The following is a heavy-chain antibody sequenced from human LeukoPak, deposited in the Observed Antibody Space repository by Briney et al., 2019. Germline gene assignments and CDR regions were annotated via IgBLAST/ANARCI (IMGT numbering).Heavy chain of an antibody. CDR3: ARGKVSRGDILTGYWAHYYYMDV. CDR1: GYTFTSYD. Sequence: ASVKVSCKASGYTFTSYDINWVRQATGQGLEWMGWMNPNSGNTGYAQKFQGRVTITRNTSISTAYMELSSLRSEDTAVYYCARGKVSRGDILTGYWAHYYYMDVWGKGTTVTVSS. V-gene: IGHV1-8*03. CDR2: MNPNSGNT. D-gene: IGHD3-9*01. J-gene: IGHJ6*03.